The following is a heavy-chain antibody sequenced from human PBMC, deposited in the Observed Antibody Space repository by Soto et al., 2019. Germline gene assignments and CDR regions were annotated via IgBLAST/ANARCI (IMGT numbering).Heavy chain of an antibody. CDR2: IYPGNSDT. CDR1: GYRFTTYW. V-gene: IGHV5-51*01. Sequence: PGESLKISCKGSGYRFTTYWIGRVRQTSGKGLEWMAIIYPGNSDTRYSPSFQGQVTISANKSINTAYLQWSSLKASDTAMYYCARWTASSSYGMDVWGQGTTVTVSS. CDR3: ARWTASSSYGMDV. D-gene: IGHD3-10*01. J-gene: IGHJ6*02.